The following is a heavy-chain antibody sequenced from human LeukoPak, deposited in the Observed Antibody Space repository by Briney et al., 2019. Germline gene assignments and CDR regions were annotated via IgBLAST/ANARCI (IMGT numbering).Heavy chain of an antibody. Sequence: PGGSLRLSCAASGFTFDDYAMRWVRQAPGKGLEWVSGISWNSGSIGYADSVKGRFTISRDNAKNSLYLQMNSLRAEDTALYYCAKDGSGYAGFNWFDPWGQGTLVTVSS. CDR1: GFTFDDYA. J-gene: IGHJ5*02. CDR2: ISWNSGSI. CDR3: AKDGSGYAGFNWFDP. D-gene: IGHD5-12*01. V-gene: IGHV3-9*01.